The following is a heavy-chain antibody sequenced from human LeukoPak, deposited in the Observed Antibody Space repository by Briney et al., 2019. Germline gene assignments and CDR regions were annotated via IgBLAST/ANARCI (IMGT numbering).Heavy chain of an antibody. Sequence: GGSLRLSCAASGFTFSDYYMSWIRQAPGKGLEWVSYVSSSGSTIYYADSVKGRLTISRDNAKNSLYLQMNSLRAEDTAVYYCARVYYYDSSGYPPPPDYWGQGTLVTVSS. CDR2: VSSSGSTI. CDR3: ARVYYYDSSGYPPPPDY. V-gene: IGHV3-11*04. CDR1: GFTFSDYY. J-gene: IGHJ4*02. D-gene: IGHD3-22*01.